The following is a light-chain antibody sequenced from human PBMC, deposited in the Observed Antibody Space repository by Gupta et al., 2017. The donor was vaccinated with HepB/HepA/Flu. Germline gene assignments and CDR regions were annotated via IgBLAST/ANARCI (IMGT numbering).Light chain of an antibody. Sequence: EIVMTLSPATLSVSPGQRATLSCRASQSVNSNLAWYQQKPGQAPSLLIYGASSRATGIPARFSGSGTGTEFTLTISSLRSEDFAVYYCQQYDNWPRTFGQGTKVEIK. CDR2: GAS. CDR3: QQYDNWPRT. J-gene: IGKJ1*01. CDR1: QSVNSN. V-gene: IGKV3-15*01.